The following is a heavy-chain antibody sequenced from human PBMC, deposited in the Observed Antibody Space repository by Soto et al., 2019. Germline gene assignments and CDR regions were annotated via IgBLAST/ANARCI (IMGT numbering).Heavy chain of an antibody. D-gene: IGHD3-10*01. CDR3: ARSITMVRALYYYYYYGMDV. CDR1: GGSVSSGSYY. V-gene: IGHV4-61*01. CDR2: IYYSGST. J-gene: IGHJ6*02. Sequence: LSLTCTVSGGSVSSGSYYWSWIRQPPGKGLEWIGYIYYSGSTNYNPSLKSRVTISVDTSKNQFSLKLSSVTAADTAVYYCARSITMVRALYYYYYYGMDVWGQGTTVTV.